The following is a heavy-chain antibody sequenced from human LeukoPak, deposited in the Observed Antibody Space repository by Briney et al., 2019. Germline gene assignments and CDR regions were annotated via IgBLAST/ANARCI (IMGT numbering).Heavy chain of an antibody. Sequence: ASVEVSCKASGYTFTSYYMHWVRQAPGQGLEWMGWINPNSGGTNYAQKFQGRVTMTRDTSISTAYMELSRLRSDDTAVYYCARDYRFILLGFDPWGQGTLVTVSS. CDR3: ARDYRFILLGFDP. J-gene: IGHJ5*02. CDR1: GYTFTSYY. V-gene: IGHV1-2*02. D-gene: IGHD3-10*01. CDR2: INPNSGGT.